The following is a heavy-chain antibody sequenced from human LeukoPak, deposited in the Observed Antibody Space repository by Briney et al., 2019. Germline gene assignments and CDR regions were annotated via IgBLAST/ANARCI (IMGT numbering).Heavy chain of an antibody. CDR2: INPNSGDT. CDR3: ATQRGSYLWGTDFDY. J-gene: IGHJ4*02. V-gene: IGHV1-2*02. Sequence: ASVKVSCKASGYTFTGYYMHWVRQAPGQGLEWMGWINPNSGDTKYAQKLQGSVTMTRDTSISTAYMELSRLRSDDTAVYYCATQRGSYLWGTDFDYWGQGTLVTVSS. D-gene: IGHD3-16*01. CDR1: GYTFTGYY.